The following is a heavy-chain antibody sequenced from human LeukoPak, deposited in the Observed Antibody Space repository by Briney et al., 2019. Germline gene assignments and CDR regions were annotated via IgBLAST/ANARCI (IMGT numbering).Heavy chain of an antibody. Sequence: KTSETLTLTCAVYGGSFSGYYWSWIRQPPAKGLEWIGEINHSGSTNYNPSLKSRVTISVDTSKNQFSLKLSSVTAADTAVYYCARAYYYGMDVWGQGTTVTVSS. V-gene: IGHV4-34*01. J-gene: IGHJ6*02. CDR1: GGSFSGYY. CDR2: INHSGST. CDR3: ARAYYYGMDV.